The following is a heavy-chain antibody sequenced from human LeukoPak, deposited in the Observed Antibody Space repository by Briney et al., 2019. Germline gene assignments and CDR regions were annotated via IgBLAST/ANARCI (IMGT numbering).Heavy chain of an antibody. D-gene: IGHD6-13*01. CDR3: AKAASSSWPSYYYGMDV. V-gene: IGHV3-23*01. CDR2: ITGSGGNT. CDR1: GFIFSSYS. J-gene: IGHJ6*02. Sequence: PGGSLRLSCAASGFIFSSYSMSRVRQAPGMGLEWVSVITGSGGNTYYADSVKGRFTISKDNSKNTVYLQMSSLRVDDTAVYYCAKAASSSWPSYYYGMDVWGQGTTVTVSS.